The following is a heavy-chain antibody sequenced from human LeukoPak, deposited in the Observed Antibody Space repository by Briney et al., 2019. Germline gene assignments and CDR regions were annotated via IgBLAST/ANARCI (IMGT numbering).Heavy chain of an antibody. V-gene: IGHV4-61*02. CDR2: IYTSGST. CDR3: ARDRGGSLY. CDR1: GGSISSGSYY. D-gene: IGHD1-26*01. Sequence: SQTLSLTCTVSGGSISSGSYYWSWIRQPAGKGLEWVGRIYTSGSTNYNPSLKSRVTISVDTSKNQFSLKLSSVTAADTAVYYCARDRGGSLYWGQGTLVTVSS. J-gene: IGHJ4*02.